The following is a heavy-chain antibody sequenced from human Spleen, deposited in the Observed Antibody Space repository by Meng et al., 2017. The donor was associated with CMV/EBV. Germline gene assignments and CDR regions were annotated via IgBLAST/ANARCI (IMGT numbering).Heavy chain of an antibody. J-gene: IGHJ4*02. CDR1: GFTLNDYA. Sequence: GESLKISCAASGFTLNDYAMHWVRQAPGKGLEWVSLVNWNGGSTNYADSVKGRFTISRDNSKNSLYLQMNSLRVEDTALYYCAKASGGYSRLAPVYFDSWGQGTLVTVSS. CDR2: VNWNGGST. D-gene: IGHD6-13*01. V-gene: IGHV3-43D*03. CDR3: AKASGGYSRLAPVYFDS.